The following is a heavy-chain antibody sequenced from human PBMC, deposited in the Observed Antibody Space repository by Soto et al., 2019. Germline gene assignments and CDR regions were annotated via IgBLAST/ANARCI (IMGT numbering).Heavy chain of an antibody. CDR1: GSTFSSYG. D-gene: IGHD5-12*01. V-gene: IGHV3-33*01. Sequence: GGSLRLSCAASGSTFSSYGMHWIRQAPGKGLEWVAVIFYDGSNKYYADSVKGRFTISRDISKNTLYLQMNSLRAEDRAVYYCARGRGYSGYDSDYWGHGTLVTVSS. CDR3: ARGRGYSGYDSDY. CDR2: IFYDGSNK. J-gene: IGHJ4*01.